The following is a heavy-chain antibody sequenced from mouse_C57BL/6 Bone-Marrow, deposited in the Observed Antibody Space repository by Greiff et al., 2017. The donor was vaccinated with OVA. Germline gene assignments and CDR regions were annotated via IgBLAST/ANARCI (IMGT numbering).Heavy chain of an antibody. D-gene: IGHD1-1*01. CDR1: GFNIKDDY. CDR3: TTLYYGSSYGWFAY. Sequence: VQLQQSGAELVRPGASVKLSCTASGFNIKDDYMHWVKQRPEQGLEWIGWFDPENGDTEYASKFQGKATITADTSSNTAYLQLSSLTSEDTAVYYCTTLYYGSSYGWFAYWGQGTLVTVSA. V-gene: IGHV14-4*01. J-gene: IGHJ3*01. CDR2: FDPENGDT.